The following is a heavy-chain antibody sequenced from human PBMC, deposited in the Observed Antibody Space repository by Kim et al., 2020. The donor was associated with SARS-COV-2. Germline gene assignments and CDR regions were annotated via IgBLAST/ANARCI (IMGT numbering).Heavy chain of an antibody. CDR2: ISAYNGNT. CDR1: GYTFTSYG. V-gene: IGHV1-18*01. Sequence: ASVKVSCKASGYTFTSYGISWVRQAPGQGLEWMGWISAYNGNTNYAQKLQGRVTMTTDTSTSTAYMELRSLRSDDTAVYYCARDAYHDILTGYYLGWGPGTLVTVSS. D-gene: IGHD3-9*01. CDR3: ARDAYHDILTGYYLG. J-gene: IGHJ4*02.